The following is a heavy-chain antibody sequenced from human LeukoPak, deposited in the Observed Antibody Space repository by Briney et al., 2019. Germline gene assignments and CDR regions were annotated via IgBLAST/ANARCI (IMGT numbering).Heavy chain of an antibody. CDR3: ARVRFAGYRRGWYNFDY. CDR1: GFTFSSYG. D-gene: IGHD6-19*01. V-gene: IGHV3-33*01. Sequence: GGSLRLSCAASGFTFSSYGMHWVRQAPGKGLGWVSVILYDGSNKYYADSVKGRFTISRDNAKNTLYLQMNSQRAEDTPVYYCARVRFAGYRRGWYNFDYWGQGTLVTVSS. J-gene: IGHJ4*02. CDR2: ILYDGSNK.